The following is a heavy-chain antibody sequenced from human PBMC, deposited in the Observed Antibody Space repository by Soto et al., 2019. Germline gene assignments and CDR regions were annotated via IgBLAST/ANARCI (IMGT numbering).Heavy chain of an antibody. CDR1: GFTFSSYA. CDR2: ISYDGSNK. CDR3: ARDPTPYSSGINWFDP. Sequence: PGGSLRLSCAASGFTFSSYAMHWVRQAPGKGLDGVAVISYDGSNKYYADSVKGRFTISRDNSKNTLYLQMNSLRAEDTAVYYCARDPTPYSSGINWFDPWGQGTLVTVSS. D-gene: IGHD6-19*01. V-gene: IGHV3-30-3*01. J-gene: IGHJ5*02.